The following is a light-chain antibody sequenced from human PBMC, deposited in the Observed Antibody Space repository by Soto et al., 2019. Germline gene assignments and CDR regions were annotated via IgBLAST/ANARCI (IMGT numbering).Light chain of an antibody. J-gene: IGLJ2*01. CDR3: SSYTSSSTLV. CDR1: SSDVGSYNR. V-gene: IGLV2-18*02. Sequence: QSALTQPPSVSGSPGQSVTISCTGTSSDVGSYNRVSWYQQPPGTAPKLMIHEVSNRPSGVPDRFSGSKSGNTASLTSSGLQAEDEADYYCSSYTSSSTLVFGGGTKVTVL. CDR2: EVS.